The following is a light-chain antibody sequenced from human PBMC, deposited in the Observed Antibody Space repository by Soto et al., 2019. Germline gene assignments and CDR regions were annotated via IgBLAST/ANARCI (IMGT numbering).Light chain of an antibody. CDR1: QSIRST. Sequence: EIVMTQSPATLSLYPGERATLSCRASQSIRSTLAWYQQKPGQAPRLLIYDASTRATGIPARFSGSGSGTEFTLTISSLQSEDFAVYSCQQYNNWPLSFGGGTKVEIK. J-gene: IGKJ4*01. CDR3: QQYNNWPLS. CDR2: DAS. V-gene: IGKV3-15*01.